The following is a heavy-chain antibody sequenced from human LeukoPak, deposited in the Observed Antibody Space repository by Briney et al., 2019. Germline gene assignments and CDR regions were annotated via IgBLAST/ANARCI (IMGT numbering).Heavy chain of an antibody. CDR2: INPNSGGT. D-gene: IGHD6-13*01. J-gene: IGHJ5*02. CDR1: GYTFTGYY. V-gene: IGHV1-2*02. CDR3: ARDRSGIAAAET. Sequence: ASVKVSCKASGYTFTGYYVHWVRQAPGQGLEWMGWINPNSGGTNYAQKFQGRVTMTRDTSISTAYMELSRLRSDDTAVYYCARDRSGIAAAETWGQGTLVTVSS.